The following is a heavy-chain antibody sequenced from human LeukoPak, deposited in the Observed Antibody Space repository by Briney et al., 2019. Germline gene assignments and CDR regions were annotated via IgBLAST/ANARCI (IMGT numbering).Heavy chain of an antibody. J-gene: IGHJ6*02. Sequence: SETLSLTCTVSGGSISSSSYYWGWIRQPPGKGLEWIGSIYYSGSTYYNPSLKSRVTISVDTSKNQFSLKLSSVTAADTAVYYCAREQGLGYGDYVGYYYYGMDVWGQGTTVTVSS. CDR2: IYYSGST. V-gene: IGHV4-39*07. D-gene: IGHD4-17*01. CDR3: AREQGLGYGDYVGYYYYGMDV. CDR1: GGSISSSSYY.